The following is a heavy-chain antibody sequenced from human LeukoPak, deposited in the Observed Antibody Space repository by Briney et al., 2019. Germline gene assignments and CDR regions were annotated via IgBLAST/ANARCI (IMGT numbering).Heavy chain of an antibody. J-gene: IGHJ5*02. V-gene: IGHV4-4*02. CDR1: GGSISSSNW. Sequence: SETLSLTCAVSGGSISSSNWWSWVRQPPGKGLEWIGEIYHSGSTNYNPSLKSRVTISVDRSKNQFSLKLSSVTAADTAVYYCARTYDSSGYPNWFDPWGQGTLVTVSS. D-gene: IGHD3-22*01. CDR3: ARTYDSSGYPNWFDP. CDR2: IYHSGST.